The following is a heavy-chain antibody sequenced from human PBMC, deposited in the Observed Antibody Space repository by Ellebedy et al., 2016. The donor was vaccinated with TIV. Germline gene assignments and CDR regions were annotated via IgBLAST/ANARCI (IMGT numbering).Heavy chain of an antibody. J-gene: IGHJ4*02. CDR1: GFTVSSNY. CDR2: IYSGGST. D-gene: IGHD2-21*01. Sequence: GGSLRLXXAASGFTVSSNYMSWVRQAPGKGLEWVSVIYSGGSTYYADSVKGRFTISRDNSKNTLYLQMNSLRAEDTAVYYCAREFPLHYFDYWGQGTLVTVSS. V-gene: IGHV3-53*01. CDR3: AREFPLHYFDY.